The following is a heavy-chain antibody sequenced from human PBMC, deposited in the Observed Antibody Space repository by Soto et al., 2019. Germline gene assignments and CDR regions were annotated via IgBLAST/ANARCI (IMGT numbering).Heavy chain of an antibody. CDR1: GGSISSGGYY. V-gene: IGHV4-31*03. CDR2: IYYSGST. D-gene: IGHD5-18*01. CDR3: ARAHEDVDTAMGYYLDY. Sequence: SSETLSLTCTVSGGSISSGGYYWSWIRQHPGKGLEWIGYIYYSGSTYYNPSLMSRVTISVDTSKNQFSLKLSSVTAADTAVYYCARAHEDVDTAMGYYLDYWGQGTLVTVSS. J-gene: IGHJ4*02.